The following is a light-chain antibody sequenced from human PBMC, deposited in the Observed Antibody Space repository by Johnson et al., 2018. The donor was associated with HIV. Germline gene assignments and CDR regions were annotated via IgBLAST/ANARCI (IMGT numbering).Light chain of an antibody. Sequence: QSVLTQPPSVSAAPGQKVTISCTGSSSNIGNNYVSWYQQFPGTAPKLLIYDNKKRPSGIPDRFSGSKSGTSATLGITGLQTGDEADYYCGTWDSSLSASYVFGTGTKVTVL. CDR2: DNK. CDR3: GTWDSSLSASYV. J-gene: IGLJ1*01. CDR1: SSNIGNNY. V-gene: IGLV1-51*01.